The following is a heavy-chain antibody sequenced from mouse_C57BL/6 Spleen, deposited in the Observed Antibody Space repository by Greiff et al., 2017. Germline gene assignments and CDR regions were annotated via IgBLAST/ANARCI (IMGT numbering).Heavy chain of an antibody. J-gene: IGHJ4*01. CDR1: GYTFTSYW. CDR3: ARSSNYYGSSYDYAMDY. CDR2: INPSNGGT. V-gene: IGHV1-53*01. Sequence: VQLQQSGTELVKPGASVKLSCKASGYTFTSYWMHWVKQRPGQGLEWIGNINPSNGGTNYNEKFKSKATLTVDKSSSTAYMQLSSLTSEDSAVYYCARSSNYYGSSYDYAMDYWGQGTSVTVSS. D-gene: IGHD1-1*01.